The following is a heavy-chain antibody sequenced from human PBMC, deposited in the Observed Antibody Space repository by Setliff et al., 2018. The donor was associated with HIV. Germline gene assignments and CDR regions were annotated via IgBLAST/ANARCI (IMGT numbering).Heavy chain of an antibody. Sequence: PGGSLRLSCSASGFSVSSNYMSWVRQAPGKGLEWVAAVSYDGTKTYYADSVKGRFTLSRDNSKDTAFLQMNSLTVEETAVYYCARDPRVDAFDIWGRGTVVTVSS. V-gene: IGHV3-30*03. CDR2: VSYDGTKT. CDR3: ARDPRVDAFDI. CDR1: GFSVSSNY. J-gene: IGHJ3*02.